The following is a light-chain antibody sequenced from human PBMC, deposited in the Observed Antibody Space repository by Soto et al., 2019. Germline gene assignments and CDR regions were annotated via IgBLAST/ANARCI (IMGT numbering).Light chain of an antibody. CDR1: ENIYTN. CDR2: GAS. CDR3: QQYYNWPRT. J-gene: IGKJ5*01. V-gene: IGKV3-15*01. Sequence: EIVMTQSPATLSVSPGEIATLSCRASENIYTNLAWHQQKQGQAPRLLFYGASTRATGLPARFSGTGSGTEFNLTINSLQAEDSAVYYCQQYYNWPRTFGQGTRLEIK.